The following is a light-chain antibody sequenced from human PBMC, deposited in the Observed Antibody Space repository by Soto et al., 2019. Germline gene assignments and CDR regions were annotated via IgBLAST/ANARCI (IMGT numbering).Light chain of an antibody. CDR1: QSVASNY. CDR2: AAS. CDR3: HQYGRSPIFT. Sequence: EIVVTQSPGTLSLSPGEIATLSCRASQSVASNYLAWYQHSPGQAPRLLMYAASSRAAGVPDRFSGSGSGTDFTLTIRRLEPEDFAVFFCHQYGRSPIFTFGPGTTVDIK. J-gene: IGKJ3*01. V-gene: IGKV3-20*01.